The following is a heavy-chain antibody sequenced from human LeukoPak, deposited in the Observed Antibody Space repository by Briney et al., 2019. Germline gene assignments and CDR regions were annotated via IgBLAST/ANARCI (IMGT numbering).Heavy chain of an antibody. V-gene: IGHV4-34*01. CDR3: ARMPWIQLWHYYYYYMDV. Sequence: SETLSLTCAVYGGSFSGYYWSWIRQPPGKGLEWIGEINHSGSTNYNSSLKSRVTISVDTSKNQFSLKLSSVTAADTAVYYCARMPWIQLWHYYYYYMDVWGKGTTVTVSS. CDR2: INHSGST. D-gene: IGHD5-18*01. CDR1: GGSFSGYY. J-gene: IGHJ6*03.